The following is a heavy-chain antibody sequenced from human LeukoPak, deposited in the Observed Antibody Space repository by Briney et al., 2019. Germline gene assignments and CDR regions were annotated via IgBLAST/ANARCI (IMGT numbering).Heavy chain of an antibody. CDR1: GFTVGNNH. V-gene: IGHV3-66*01. CDR3: AKDYWDYDQAFDI. CDR2: IYSGGNT. D-gene: IGHD4-17*01. Sequence: GGSLRLSCAASGFTVGNNHMNWVRQAPGKGLEWVSLIYSGGNTQYADSVKGRFIIFRDSSKNTLYLQMNGLRAEDTAVYYCAKDYWDYDQAFDIWGQGTMVTVSS. J-gene: IGHJ3*02.